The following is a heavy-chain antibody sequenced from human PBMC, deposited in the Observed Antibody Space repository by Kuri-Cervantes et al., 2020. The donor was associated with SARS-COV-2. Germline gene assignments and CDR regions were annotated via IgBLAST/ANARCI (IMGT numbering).Heavy chain of an antibody. CDR2: ISSSSSYI. V-gene: IGHV3-21*01. J-gene: IGHJ4*02. D-gene: IGHD2-21*01. CDR1: GFTFSSYS. CDR3: ARDRVGVHDC. Sequence: GESLKISCAASGFTFSSYSMNWVRQAPGKGLEWVSSISSSSSYIYYADSVKGRFTISRDNAKNSLYLQMNSLRAEDTAVYYCARDRVGVHDCWGQGTLVTVSS.